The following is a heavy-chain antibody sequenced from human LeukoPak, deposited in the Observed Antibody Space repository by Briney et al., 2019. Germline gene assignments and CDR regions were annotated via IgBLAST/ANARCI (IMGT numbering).Heavy chain of an antibody. CDR1: GFSFSTST. CDR3: VRGDNRDY. D-gene: IGHD1-14*01. V-gene: IGHV3-21*01. CDR2: IGKTSRDM. Sequence: AGGSLRLSCAASGFSFSTSTMNWVRQAPGKGLEWISSIGKTSRDMYYADSVRGRFTISGDNAKNSLFLLMNSLRVEDTSVYYCVRGDNRDYWGQGTLVTVSS. J-gene: IGHJ4*02.